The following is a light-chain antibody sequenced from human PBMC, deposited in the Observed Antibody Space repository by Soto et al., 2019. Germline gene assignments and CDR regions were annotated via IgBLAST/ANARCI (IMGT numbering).Light chain of an antibody. CDR2: GAS. CDR3: QQYNNWLSWT. Sequence: EIVMTQSPATLSVSPGERATLSCRASQSINNNLAWYQQKPGQAPRLLIYGASTMVPGIPARFSGSGSGTDFTLSISSLQSEDFAVYYCQQYNNWLSWTFGQGTKVDIK. V-gene: IGKV3-15*01. CDR1: QSINNN. J-gene: IGKJ1*01.